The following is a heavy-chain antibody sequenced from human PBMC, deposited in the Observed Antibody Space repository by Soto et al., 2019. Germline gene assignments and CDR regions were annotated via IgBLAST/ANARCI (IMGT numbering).Heavy chain of an antibody. CDR2: INAGNGNT. D-gene: IGHD6-19*01. CDR1: GYTFTSYA. J-gene: IGHJ4*02. CDR3: ARGVIAVAGFGDY. V-gene: IGHV1-3*01. Sequence: GASVKVSCKASGYTFTSYAMHWVRQAPGQRLEWMGWINAGNGNTKYSQKFQGRVTITRDTSASTAYMELSSLRSEDTAVYYCARGVIAVAGFGDYWGQGTLVTVSS.